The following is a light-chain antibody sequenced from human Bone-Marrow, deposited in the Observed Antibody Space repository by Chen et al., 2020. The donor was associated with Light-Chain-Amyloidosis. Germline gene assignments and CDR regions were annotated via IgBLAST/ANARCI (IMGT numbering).Light chain of an antibody. Sequence: QSVLTQPPSASGTPGQTVTISCSGSTSNIGSKVVNWYQQLPGTAPQLLIYFNNQRPSGVPDRFSGSKSGTSASLASSGLQSEDEADYYCTAWEDSLDGPVFGGGTKLTVL. V-gene: IGLV1-44*01. CDR1: TSNIGSKV. CDR2: FNN. J-gene: IGLJ3*02. CDR3: TAWEDSLDGPV.